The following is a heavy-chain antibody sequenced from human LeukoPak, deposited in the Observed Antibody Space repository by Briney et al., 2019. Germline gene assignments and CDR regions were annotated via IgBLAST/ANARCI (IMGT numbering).Heavy chain of an antibody. Sequence: PGGSLRLSCAASGFTFSDHYMDWVRQAPGKGLEWVGRTRNKANSYTTEYAASVKGRFTISRDDSKNSLYLQMNSLKTEDTAVYYCARSRGFEHDYYGSGSYYIDYFDYWGQGTLVTVSS. CDR3: ARSRGFEHDYYGSGSYYIDYFDY. CDR1: GFTFSDHY. D-gene: IGHD3-10*01. CDR2: TRNKANSYTT. J-gene: IGHJ4*02. V-gene: IGHV3-72*01.